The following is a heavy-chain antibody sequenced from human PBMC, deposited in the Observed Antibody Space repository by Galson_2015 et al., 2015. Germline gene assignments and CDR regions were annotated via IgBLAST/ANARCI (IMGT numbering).Heavy chain of an antibody. V-gene: IGHV3-33*08. CDR1: GFTFSSYA. Sequence: SLRLSCAASGFTFSSYAMSWVRQAPGKGLEWVAVIWYDGSNKYYADSVKGRFTISRDNSKNTLYLQMNSLRAEDTAVFYCARGFVVVPAAIYDRHFDAFDIWGQGTMVTVSS. CDR2: IWYDGSNK. D-gene: IGHD2-2*02. CDR3: ARGFVVVPAAIYDRHFDAFDI. J-gene: IGHJ3*02.